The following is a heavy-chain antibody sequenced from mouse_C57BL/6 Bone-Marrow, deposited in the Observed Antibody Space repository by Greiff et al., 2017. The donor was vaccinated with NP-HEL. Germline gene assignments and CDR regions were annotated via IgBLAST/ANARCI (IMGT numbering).Heavy chain of an antibody. V-gene: IGHV1-52*01. CDR2: IDPSDSET. CDR1: GYTFTSYW. CDR3: AREGGWDYFDY. J-gene: IGHJ2*01. Sequence: QVQLKQPGAELVRPGSSVKLSCKASGYTFTSYWMHWVKPRPIQGLEWIGNIDPSDSETHYNQKFKDKATLTVDKSSSTAYMQLSSLTSEDSAVYYCAREGGWDYFDYWGQGTTLTVSS. D-gene: IGHD3-3*01.